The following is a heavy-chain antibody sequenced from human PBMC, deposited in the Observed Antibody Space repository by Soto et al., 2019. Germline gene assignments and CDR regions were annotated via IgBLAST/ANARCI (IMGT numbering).Heavy chain of an antibody. Sequence: ASVKVSCKASGGTFSSYAISWVRQAPGQGLEWTGGIIPIFGTANYAQKFQGRVTITADKSTSTAYMELSSLRSEDTAVYYCARDSRRGYSYGFLDYWGQGTLVTVSS. CDR3: ARDSRRGYSYGFLDY. CDR2: IIPIFGTA. D-gene: IGHD5-18*01. J-gene: IGHJ4*02. CDR1: GGTFSSYA. V-gene: IGHV1-69*06.